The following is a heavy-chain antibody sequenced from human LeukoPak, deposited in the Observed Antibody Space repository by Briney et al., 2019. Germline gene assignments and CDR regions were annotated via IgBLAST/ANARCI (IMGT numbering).Heavy chain of an antibody. CDR3: ARAGPRWEYSYGSAFDI. V-gene: IGHV1-2*02. D-gene: IGHD5-18*01. Sequence: ASVKVSCKASGYTFTGYYMHWVRQAPGQGLEWMGWINPNSGGTNYAQKFQGRVTVTRDTSISTAYMELSRLRSDDTAVYYCARAGPRWEYSYGSAFDIWGQGTMVTVSS. J-gene: IGHJ3*02. CDR1: GYTFTGYY. CDR2: INPNSGGT.